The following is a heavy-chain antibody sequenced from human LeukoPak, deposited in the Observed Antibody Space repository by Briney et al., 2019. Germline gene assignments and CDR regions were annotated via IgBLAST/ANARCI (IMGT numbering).Heavy chain of an antibody. J-gene: IGHJ4*02. Sequence: GGSLRLSCVVSGFSFTNAWMSWVRRAPGKGLDWVGRIRTESDGGTADYAARVKGRFTIYRDDSKNTLFLQMNSLESEDTAVYYCTKTSPHFDYWGQGILVTVSS. CDR3: TKTSPHFDY. V-gene: IGHV3-15*05. CDR1: GFSFTNAW. CDR2: IRTESDGGTA.